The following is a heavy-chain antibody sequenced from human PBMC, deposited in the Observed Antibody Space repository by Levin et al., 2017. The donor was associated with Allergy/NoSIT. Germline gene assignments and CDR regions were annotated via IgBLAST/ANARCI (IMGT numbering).Heavy chain of an antibody. D-gene: IGHD1-26*01. CDR3: AKDPFTPGIWELLGGFDY. V-gene: IGHV3-23*01. J-gene: IGHJ4*02. CDR1: GFTFSSYA. Sequence: GGSLRLSCAASGFTFSSYAMSWVRQAPGKGLEWVSAISGSGGSTYYADSVKGRFTISRDNSKNTLYLQMNSLRAEDTAVYYCAKDPFTPGIWELLGGFDYWGQGTLVTVSS. CDR2: ISGSGGST.